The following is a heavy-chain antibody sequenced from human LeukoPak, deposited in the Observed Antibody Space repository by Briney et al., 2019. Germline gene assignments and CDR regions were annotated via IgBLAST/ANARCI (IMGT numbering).Heavy chain of an antibody. Sequence: GESLRLSCETSQFTFRTYAMHWVRQAPGKGLEWVALITYDGSSKYYADSVRGRFSISRDNSKSTLCLQMNSLRAEDTAVYYCAKQLGYCSDGSCYFPYWGQGTLVTVSS. CDR2: ITYDGSSK. J-gene: IGHJ4*02. CDR1: QFTFRTYA. V-gene: IGHV3-30*18. D-gene: IGHD2-15*01. CDR3: AKQLGYCSDGSCYFPY.